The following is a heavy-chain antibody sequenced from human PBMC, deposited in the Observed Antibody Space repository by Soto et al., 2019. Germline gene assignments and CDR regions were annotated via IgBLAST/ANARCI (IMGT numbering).Heavy chain of an antibody. CDR1: GFTFTSSA. D-gene: IGHD2-15*01. J-gene: IGHJ4*01. V-gene: IGHV1-58*01. Sequence: SSVKVSCKASGFTFTSSAVQWVRQARGQRLEWIGWIVVGSGNTNYAQKFQERVTITRDMSTSTAYMELSSLRSEDTAVYYCAADRLLYCSGGSCYSGLLDYWG. CDR2: IVVGSGNT. CDR3: AADRLLYCSGGSCYSGLLDY.